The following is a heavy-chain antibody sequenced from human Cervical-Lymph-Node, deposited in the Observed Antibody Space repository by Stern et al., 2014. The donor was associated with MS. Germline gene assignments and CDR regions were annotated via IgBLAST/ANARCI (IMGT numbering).Heavy chain of an antibody. V-gene: IGHV1-69*01. J-gene: IGHJ2*01. CDR2: IIPINETA. Sequence: VQLVESGAEVKKPGSSVKVSCKASGGTFSTYAIGWVRQAPGKGLEWMGGIIPINETANYEQKFQGRLTITADESTTTAYMELSSLRSGDTAIYYCASGGRSSWYFDLWGRGTLVTVSS. CDR1: GGTFSTYA. CDR3: ASGGRSSWYFDL. D-gene: IGHD6-6*01.